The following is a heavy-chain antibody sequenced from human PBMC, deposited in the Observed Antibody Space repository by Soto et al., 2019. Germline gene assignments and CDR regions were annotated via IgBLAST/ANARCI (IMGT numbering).Heavy chain of an antibody. CDR2: ISSSSSTI. J-gene: IGHJ4*01. V-gene: IGHV3-48*01. CDR3: PRDQDYSYEPFDY. Sequence: EVQLVESGGGLVQPGGSLRLSCAASGFTFSSYSMNWVRQAPGKGLEWVSYISSSSSTIYYADSVKGRFTISRDNAENSLYQQHNSLRAEDTAVYYCPRDQDYSYEPFDYWGHRTRVTVS. D-gene: IGHD5-18*01. CDR1: GFTFSSYS.